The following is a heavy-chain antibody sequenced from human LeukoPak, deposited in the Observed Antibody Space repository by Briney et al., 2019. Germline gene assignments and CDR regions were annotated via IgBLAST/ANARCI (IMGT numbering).Heavy chain of an antibody. J-gene: IGHJ4*02. CDR1: GFTFSSYE. Sequence: PRGSLRLSCAASGFTFSSYEMNWVRQAPGKGLEWVSYISSSGSTMYYADSVKGRFTISRDNAKNSLYLQMNSLRAEDTAVYYCARVTTMEDYWGQGTLVTVSS. D-gene: IGHD5-18*01. CDR3: ARVTTMEDY. CDR2: ISSSGSTM. V-gene: IGHV3-48*03.